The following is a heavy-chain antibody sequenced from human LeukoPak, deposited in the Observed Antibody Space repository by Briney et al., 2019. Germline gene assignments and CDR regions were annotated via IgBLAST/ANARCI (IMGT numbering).Heavy chain of an antibody. J-gene: IGHJ3*02. Sequence: GGSLRLSCAASGFIFSPYGMHWVRQAPGKGLEWVAFIRYDGSTLLYVDSVKGRFTISRDNSKNTLYLQMNSLRPEDTAVYYCTKDSLSHLSGGSFKHAFDIWGQGTMVTISS. V-gene: IGHV3-30*02. CDR3: TKDSLSHLSGGSFKHAFDI. D-gene: IGHD2-15*01. CDR2: IRYDGSTL. CDR1: GFIFSPYG.